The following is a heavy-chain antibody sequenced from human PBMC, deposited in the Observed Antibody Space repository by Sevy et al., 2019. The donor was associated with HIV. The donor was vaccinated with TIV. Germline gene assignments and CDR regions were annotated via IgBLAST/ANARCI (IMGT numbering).Heavy chain of an antibody. D-gene: IGHD2-2*01. CDR3: ASMILNVVVNYYGMDV. Sequence: ASVKVSCKASGGTFSSYAISWVRQAPGQGLEWMGGIIPIFGTANYAQKFQGRVTITADESTSTAYMELSSLRSEDTAVYYCASMILNVVVNYYGMDVWGQGTTVTVSS. CDR2: IIPIFGTA. CDR1: GGTFSSYA. J-gene: IGHJ6*02. V-gene: IGHV1-69*13.